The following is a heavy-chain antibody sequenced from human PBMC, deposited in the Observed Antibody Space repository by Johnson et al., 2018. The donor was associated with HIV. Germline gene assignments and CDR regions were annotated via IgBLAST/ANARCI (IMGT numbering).Heavy chain of an antibody. Sequence: VQLVDSGGCVFQTRKSLILSCSSSLVSFSTYGMHWVRQAPGKGLEWVAFIRFDGSNVHYSDSVKGRFTISRDNSKNTLYLQMNSLRAEDTAVYYCARHSTSSTMGAFDIWGQGTMVTVSS. V-gene: IGHV3-33*01. CDR3: ARHSTSSTMGAFDI. CDR2: IRFDGSNV. D-gene: IGHD6-6*01. J-gene: IGHJ3*02. CDR1: LVSFSTYG.